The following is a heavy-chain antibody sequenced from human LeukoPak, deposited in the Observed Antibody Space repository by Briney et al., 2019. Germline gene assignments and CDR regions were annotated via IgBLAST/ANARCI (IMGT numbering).Heavy chain of an antibody. V-gene: IGHV3-21*01. CDR1: GFTFSSYE. D-gene: IGHD3-22*01. CDR3: ASPYSSGYP. CDR2: ISSSSSYI. Sequence: GGSLRLSCAASGFTFSSYEMNWVRQAPGKVLEWVSSISSSSSYIYYADSVKGRFTISRDNAKNSLYLQMNSLRAEDTAVYYCASPYSSGYPWGQGTMVTVSS. J-gene: IGHJ3*01.